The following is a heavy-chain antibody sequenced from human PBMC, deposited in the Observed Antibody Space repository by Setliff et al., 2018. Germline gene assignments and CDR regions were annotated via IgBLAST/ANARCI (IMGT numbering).Heavy chain of an antibody. CDR1: GFTFSSYW. J-gene: IGHJ6*03. CDR2: INSDGSST. D-gene: IGHD3-3*01. V-gene: IGHV3-74*01. Sequence: PGGSLRLSCGASGFTFSSYWMHWVRQAPGKGLVWVSRINSDGSSTSYADSVKGRFTISRDNAKNTLYLQMNSLRAEDTAVYYCARDGGLLQFLEWSRSYMDVWGKGTTVTVSS. CDR3: ARDGGLLQFLEWSRSYMDV.